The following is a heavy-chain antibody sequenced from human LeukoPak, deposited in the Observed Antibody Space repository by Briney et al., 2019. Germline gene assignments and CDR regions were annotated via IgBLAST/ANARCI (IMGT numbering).Heavy chain of an antibody. V-gene: IGHV3-30*03. J-gene: IGHJ6*02. D-gene: IGHD6-13*01. CDR3: ARARGEAAAGYYYYYGMDV. CDR1: GFTFSSYG. Sequence: GGSLRLSCAASGFTFSSYGMHWVRQAPGKGLEWVAVISYDGSNKYYADSVKGRFTISRDNSKNTLYLQMNSLRAEDTAVYYCARARGEAAAGYYYYYGMDVWGQGTTVTVSS. CDR2: ISYDGSNK.